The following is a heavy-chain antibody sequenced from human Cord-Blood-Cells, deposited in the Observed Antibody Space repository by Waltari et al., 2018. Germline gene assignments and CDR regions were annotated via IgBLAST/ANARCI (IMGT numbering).Heavy chain of an antibody. CDR2: ICGNSGSI. CDR3: AKDMNYGGNYFDY. CDR1: GFTVVDYA. J-gene: IGHJ4*02. D-gene: IGHD4-17*01. V-gene: IGHV3-9*01. Sequence: EGQLVESEVGLVQTGRSLRLSCAASGFTVVDYAMHWVREAPGKGLEWVSGICGNSGSIGYADSVKGRFTISRDNAKNSLYLQMNSLRAEDTALYYCAKDMNYGGNYFDYWGQGTLVTVSS.